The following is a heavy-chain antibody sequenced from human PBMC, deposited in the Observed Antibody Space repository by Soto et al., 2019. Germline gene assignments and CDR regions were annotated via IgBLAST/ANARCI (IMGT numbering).Heavy chain of an antibody. CDR2: INHSGST. J-gene: IGHJ6*02. CDR3: ARRGPRIAARPGEFYYYYYGMDV. CDR1: GGSFSGYY. D-gene: IGHD6-6*01. Sequence: SETLSLTCAVYGGSFSGYYWSWIRQPPGKGLEWIGEINHSGSTNYNPSLKSRVTISVDTSKNQFSLKLSSVTAADTAVYYCARRGPRIAARPGEFYYYYYGMDVWGQGTTVTVS. V-gene: IGHV4-34*01.